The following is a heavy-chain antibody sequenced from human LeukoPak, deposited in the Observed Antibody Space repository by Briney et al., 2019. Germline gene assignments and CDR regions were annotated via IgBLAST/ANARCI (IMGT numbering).Heavy chain of an antibody. D-gene: IGHD3-9*01. CDR1: GGTFSSYA. J-gene: IGHJ3*02. CDR2: IIPIFGTA. V-gene: IGHV1-69*13. Sequence: SVKVSCKASGGTFSSYAISWVRQAPGQGLEWMGGIIPIFGTANYAQKFQGRVTITADESTSTAYMELSSLRSEDTAVYYCARRYFDWLLYGDAFDIWGQGTMVTVSS. CDR3: ARRYFDWLLYGDAFDI.